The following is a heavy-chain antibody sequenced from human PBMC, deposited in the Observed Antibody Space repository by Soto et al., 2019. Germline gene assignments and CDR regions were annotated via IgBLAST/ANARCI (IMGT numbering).Heavy chain of an antibody. CDR3: ARGPGSGYYFMPQVGPHSRGRKYYFDY. D-gene: IGHD3-22*01. CDR1: GGSFSGYY. Sequence: SETLSLTCAVYGGSFSGYYWSWIRQPPGKGLEWIGEINHSGSTNYNPSLKSRVTIPVDTSKNQFSLKLSSVTAADTAVYYCARGPGSGYYFMPQVGPHSRGRKYYFDYWGQGTLVT. J-gene: IGHJ4*02. V-gene: IGHV4-34*01. CDR2: INHSGST.